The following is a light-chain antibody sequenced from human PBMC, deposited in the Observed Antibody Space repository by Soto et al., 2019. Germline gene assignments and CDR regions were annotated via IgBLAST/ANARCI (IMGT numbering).Light chain of an antibody. Sequence: PGKAPQVLIYEDTKRPSGVSNRFSGSTSGSTASLTISGLQTEDEADYYCCSYVGASTYVFGTGTKVTVL. V-gene: IGLV2-23*01. J-gene: IGLJ1*01. CDR3: CSYVGASTYV. CDR2: EDT.